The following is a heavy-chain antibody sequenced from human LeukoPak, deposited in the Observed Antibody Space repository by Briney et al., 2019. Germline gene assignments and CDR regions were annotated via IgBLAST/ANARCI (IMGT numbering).Heavy chain of an antibody. CDR2: IYYSGST. Sequence: PSETLSLTCTVSGGSISSYYWSWIRQPPGKGLEWIGYIYYSGSTNYNPSLKSRVTISVDTSKNQFSLKLSSVTAADTAVYYCARDRGTITDDAFGIWGQGTMVTVSS. V-gene: IGHV4-59*01. CDR3: ARDRGTITDDAFGI. CDR1: GGSISSYY. J-gene: IGHJ3*02. D-gene: IGHD5-12*01.